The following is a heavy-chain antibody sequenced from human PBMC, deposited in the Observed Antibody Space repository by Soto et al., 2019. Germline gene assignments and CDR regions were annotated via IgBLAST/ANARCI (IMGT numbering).Heavy chain of an antibody. V-gene: IGHV3-48*01. CDR3: ARTLITMVRGVIPVFEY. D-gene: IGHD3-10*01. Sequence: PGGSLRLSCAASGFTFNNYNMNWVRQAPGKGLEWVSYIGSSSTTIYYADSVKGRFTISRDSAKNSLYLQMNSLRAEDTAVYYCARTLITMVRGVIPVFEYWGQGTLVTVSS. J-gene: IGHJ4*02. CDR2: IGSSSTTI. CDR1: GFTFNNYN.